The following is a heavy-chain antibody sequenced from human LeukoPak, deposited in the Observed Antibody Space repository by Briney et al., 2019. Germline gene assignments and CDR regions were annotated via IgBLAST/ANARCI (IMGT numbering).Heavy chain of an antibody. J-gene: IGHJ4*02. D-gene: IGHD5-24*01. Sequence: PGGSLRLSCAASGFIFKKYWMNWVRQGPGKGLQWVASINRDGSEKHPVDSVKGRFTISRDNAKNSVYLQMNGLTVEDTAVYYCVRDVDIWGQGTLVTVSS. CDR3: VRDVDI. CDR1: GFIFKKYW. CDR2: INRDGSEK. V-gene: IGHV3-7*01.